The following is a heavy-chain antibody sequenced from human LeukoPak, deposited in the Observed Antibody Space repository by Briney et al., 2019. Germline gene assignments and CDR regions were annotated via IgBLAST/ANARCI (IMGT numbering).Heavy chain of an antibody. J-gene: IGHJ4*02. CDR2: ISYDGTKQ. CDR1: GFTFSSYA. Sequence: GGSLRLSCAASGFTFSSYAMSWVRQAPGKGLEWLAVISYDGTKQYFADSVKGRFTISRDNVKNSLYLEMNSLRVEDSAVYYCARDHYFDISGYLDYWGQGTPVTVSS. V-gene: IGHV3-30-3*01. D-gene: IGHD3-22*01. CDR3: ARDHYFDISGYLDY.